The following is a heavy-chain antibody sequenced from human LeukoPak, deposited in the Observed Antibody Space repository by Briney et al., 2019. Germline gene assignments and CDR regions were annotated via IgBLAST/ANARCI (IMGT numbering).Heavy chain of an antibody. Sequence: ASVKVSCKASGGTFSSYAISWVRQAPGQGLEWMGGIIPIFGTANYAQKFQGRVTITADESTSTAYMELSSLRSEDTAVYYCARTGVAALSFDYWGQGTRVTVPS. CDR1: GGTFSSYA. CDR3: ARTGVAALSFDY. J-gene: IGHJ4*02. D-gene: IGHD6-13*01. V-gene: IGHV1-69*13. CDR2: IIPIFGTA.